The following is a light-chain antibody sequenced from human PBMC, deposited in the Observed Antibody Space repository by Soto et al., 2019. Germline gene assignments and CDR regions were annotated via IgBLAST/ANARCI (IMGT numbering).Light chain of an antibody. CDR2: AAS. Sequence: IQLTQSPSSLSASVGDRVTITCRASQDIRSALGWYQQKPGKVPKLLIYAASTLQSGVPSRFSGSRSATDFTLTISSLQPEDFVTYYCLLDFSYFWAFGQGTKVDIK. CDR1: QDIRSA. V-gene: IGKV1-6*01. J-gene: IGKJ1*01. CDR3: LLDFSYFWA.